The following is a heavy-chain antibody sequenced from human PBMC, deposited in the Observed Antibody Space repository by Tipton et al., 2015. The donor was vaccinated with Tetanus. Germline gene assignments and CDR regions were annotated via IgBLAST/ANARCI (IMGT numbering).Heavy chain of an antibody. CDR2: IYSSGGA. V-gene: IGHV4-59*01. J-gene: IGHJ4*02. CDR1: GGSMRSYY. CDR3: ARGPLENEGYFDS. D-gene: IGHD1-1*01. Sequence: TLSLTCIVSGGSMRSYYWGWIRQPPGKGLEWIGHIYSSGGARYNPSLKSRTTMSVDRSKSQFSLEVTSVTAADTAVYFCARGPLENEGYFDSWGQGILVTVTA.